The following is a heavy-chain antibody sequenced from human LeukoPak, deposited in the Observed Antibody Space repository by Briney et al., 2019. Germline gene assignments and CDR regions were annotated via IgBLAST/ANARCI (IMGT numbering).Heavy chain of an antibody. V-gene: IGHV1-2*02. D-gene: IGHD3-22*01. CDR3: ARDIMDYYDSSGYFDYFDY. CDR1: GYTFTGYY. CDR2: INPNSGGT. J-gene: IGHJ4*02. Sequence: ASVKVSCKASGYTFTGYYMHWVRQAPGQGLEWMGWINPNSGGTNYAQKFQGRVTMTRDTSISTAYMELSRLRSDDTAVYYCARDIMDYYDSSGYFDYFDYWGQGTLVTVSS.